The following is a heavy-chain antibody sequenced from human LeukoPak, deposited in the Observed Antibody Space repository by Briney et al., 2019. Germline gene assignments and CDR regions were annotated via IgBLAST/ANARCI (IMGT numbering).Heavy chain of an antibody. D-gene: IGHD3-10*01. V-gene: IGHV4-39*07. Sequence: SETLSLTCTVSGGSISSSSYYWGWIRQPPGKGLEWIGSIYYSGSTYYNPSLKSRVTISVDTSKNQFSLKLSSVTAADTAVYYCARAEDEYGSGSYYDYWGQGTLVTVSS. CDR2: IYYSGST. CDR1: GGSISSSSYY. CDR3: ARAEDEYGSGSYYDY. J-gene: IGHJ4*02.